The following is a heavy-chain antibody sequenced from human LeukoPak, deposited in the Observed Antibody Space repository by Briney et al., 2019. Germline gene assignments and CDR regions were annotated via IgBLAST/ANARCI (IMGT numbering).Heavy chain of an antibody. CDR1: GFTFSNYY. CDR3: ARVMRRGNYLDY. J-gene: IGHJ4*02. CDR2: ISRSNTYI. D-gene: IGHD2-8*01. V-gene: IGHV3-21*01. Sequence: GGSLRLSCEASGFTFSNYYMNWVRQAPGKGLEWLSSISRSNTYISHADSVKGRFTIARDNVKNSLYLQMNSLRAEDTAMYYCARVMRRGNYLDYWGQGTLVTVSS.